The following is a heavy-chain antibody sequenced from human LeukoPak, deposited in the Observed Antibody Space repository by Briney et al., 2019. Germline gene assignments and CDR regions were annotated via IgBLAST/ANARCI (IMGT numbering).Heavy chain of an antibody. J-gene: IGHJ3*02. Sequence: PSETLSLTCTVSGGSISSYYWSWIRQPAGKGLEWIGRIYTSGSTNYNPSLKSRVTMSVDTSKNQFSLKLSSVTAADTAVYYCARERDGYNFEDAFDIWGQGTMVTVSS. D-gene: IGHD5-24*01. CDR2: IYTSGST. V-gene: IGHV4-4*07. CDR3: ARERDGYNFEDAFDI. CDR1: GGSISSYY.